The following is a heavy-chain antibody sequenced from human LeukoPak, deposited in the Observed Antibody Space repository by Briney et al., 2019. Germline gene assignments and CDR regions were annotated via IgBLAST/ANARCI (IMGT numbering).Heavy chain of an antibody. CDR2: IYYSGST. J-gene: IGHJ6*03. V-gene: IGHV4-39*01. D-gene: IGHD1-14*01. Sequence: SETLSLTCTVSGASISSSSNYWGWVRQPPGKGLEWIGSIYYSGSTYYNPSLKSRVTISVDTSKNQFSLKLSSVTAADTAVYYCARQSWSGYSYYYYYMDVWGKGTTVTVSS. CDR3: ARQSWSGYSYYYYYMDV. CDR1: GASISSSSNY.